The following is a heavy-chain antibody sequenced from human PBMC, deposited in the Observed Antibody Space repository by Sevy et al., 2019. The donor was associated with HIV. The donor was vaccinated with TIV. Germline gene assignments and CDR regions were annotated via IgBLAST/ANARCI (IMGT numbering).Heavy chain of an antibody. CDR2: IYYSGST. V-gene: IGHV4-59*01. Sequence: SETLSLTCTVSGGSISSYYWSWIRQPPGKGLEWIGSIYYSGSTNYNPSPKSRDTISVDTSKNQFALKLGPVTVADTAVYYCARVTTPFDRGYNWFDPWGQGTLVTVSS. CDR3: ARVTTPFDRGYNWFDP. CDR1: GGSISSYY. D-gene: IGHD3-3*01. J-gene: IGHJ5*02.